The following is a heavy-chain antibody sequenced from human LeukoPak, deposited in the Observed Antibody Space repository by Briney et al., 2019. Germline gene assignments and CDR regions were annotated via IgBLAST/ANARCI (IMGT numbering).Heavy chain of an antibody. J-gene: IGHJ4*02. CDR3: ARGSDNTAARLYFDS. CDR1: GFTVSSNY. V-gene: IGHV3-66*01. CDR2: IYSGGST. D-gene: IGHD1-1*01. Sequence: GGSLRLSFAASGFTVSSNYMSWVRQAPGKGLEWVSVIYSGGSTYYADSVKGRFTISRDNSKNTLYLQMNSLTAEDTAVYYCARGSDNTAARLYFDSWGQGILVTVSS.